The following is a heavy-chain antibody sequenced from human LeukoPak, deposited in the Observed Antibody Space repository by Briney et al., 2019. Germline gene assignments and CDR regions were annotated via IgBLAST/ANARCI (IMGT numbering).Heavy chain of an antibody. J-gene: IGHJ4*02. V-gene: IGHV4-34*01. Sequence: PSETLPLTCAVYGGSFSGYYWSWIRQPPGKGLEWIGEINHSGSTNYNPSLKSRVTISVDTSKNQFSLKLSSVTAADTAVYYCASGRAGRLGELSLIFGRRRTFDYWGQGTLVTVSS. CDR2: INHSGST. CDR3: ASGRAGRLGELSLIFGRRRTFDY. CDR1: GGSFSGYY. D-gene: IGHD3-16*02.